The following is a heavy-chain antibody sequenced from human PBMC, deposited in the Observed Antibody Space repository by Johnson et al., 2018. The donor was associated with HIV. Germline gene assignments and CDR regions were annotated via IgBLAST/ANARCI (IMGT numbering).Heavy chain of an antibody. J-gene: IGHJ3*02. V-gene: IGHV3-23*04. Sequence: MQLVESGGGLVQPGGSLRLSCAASGFTFNIYTMSWVRQAPGQGLEWVSALSGIGVTDYADSVMGRFILSRDTSKNTLYLQMNSLRSEDTAVYYCAKDKSNAFDIWDQGTMVTVSS. CDR1: GFTFNIYT. CDR3: AKDKSNAFDI. CDR2: LSGIGVT.